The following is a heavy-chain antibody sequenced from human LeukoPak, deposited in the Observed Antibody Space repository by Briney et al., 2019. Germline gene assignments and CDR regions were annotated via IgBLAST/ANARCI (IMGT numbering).Heavy chain of an antibody. Sequence: GGSLRLSCAASGFTFSSYAMSWVRQAPGKGLEWVSAISGSGGSTYYADSVKGRFTISRDNSKNTLYLQMNSLRAEDTAVYYCARRGAWSSSSSGAFDIWGQGTMVTVST. J-gene: IGHJ3*02. CDR2: ISGSGGST. CDR3: ARRGAWSSSSSGAFDI. D-gene: IGHD6-6*01. V-gene: IGHV3-23*01. CDR1: GFTFSSYA.